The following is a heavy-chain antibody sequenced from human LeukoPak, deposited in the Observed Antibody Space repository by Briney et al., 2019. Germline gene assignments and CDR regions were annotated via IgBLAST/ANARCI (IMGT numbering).Heavy chain of an antibody. CDR2: IYPGDSDI. V-gene: IGHV5-51*01. J-gene: IGHJ4*02. Sequence: GESLKISCKGSGYIFTNYWIGWVRQVPGKGLEWMGIIYPGDSDIRSSPSFRGQVTISADKSISTAYLQCSSLKASDTAMYYCARLVRGYCSGGICYDYYFDYWGQGTLVTVSS. D-gene: IGHD2-15*01. CDR1: GYIFTNYW. CDR3: ARLVRGYCSGGICYDYYFDY.